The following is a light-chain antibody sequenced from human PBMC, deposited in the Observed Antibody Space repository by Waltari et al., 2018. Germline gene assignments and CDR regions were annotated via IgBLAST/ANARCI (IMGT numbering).Light chain of an antibody. J-gene: IGKJ4*01. V-gene: IGKV3-20*01. CDR1: QSATTIS. CDR2: GTS. CDR3: QQYDGEVVT. Sequence: EIVLTQSSGTLSLCPGERATLACRASQSATTISLTWYQQKLGQAPRLLIYGTSSRATGIPDRFSGSGSGTDFTLTISRLEPEDFAVYYCQQYDGEVVTFGGGTKVEI.